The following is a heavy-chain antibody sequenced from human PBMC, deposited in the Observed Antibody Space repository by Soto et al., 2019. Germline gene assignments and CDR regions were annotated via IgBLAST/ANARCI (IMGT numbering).Heavy chain of an antibody. CDR1: GGSFSTNE. CDR2: IFPNVGTA. Sequence: QVHLEQSGAEMKKPGTSVKISCKASGGSFSTNEIDWVRQAPGQGLEWMGRIFPNVGTADYAQKFRGRLTIIADESTSTVFMELSRLSPADTAVYFCARALYSSRWGTFDNWGQGTQVAVSS. D-gene: IGHD6-19*01. J-gene: IGHJ4*02. V-gene: IGHV1-69*01. CDR3: ARALYSSRWGTFDN.